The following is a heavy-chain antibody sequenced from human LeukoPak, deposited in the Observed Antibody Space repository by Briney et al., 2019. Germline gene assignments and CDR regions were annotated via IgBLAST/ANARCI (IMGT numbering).Heavy chain of an antibody. J-gene: IGHJ4*02. CDR1: GGSISSYN. V-gene: IGHV4-59*08. D-gene: IGHD3-22*01. CDR2: IYYTGST. Sequence: SETLSLTCTVSGGSISSYNWNWIRQPPGKGLEWIGFIYYTGSTIYNPSLKSRVTISVDTSKTQFSLKLSSVTAADTAVYYCARRRIVATGARNYYFDFWGQGTLVTVSS. CDR3: ARRRIVATGARNYYFDF.